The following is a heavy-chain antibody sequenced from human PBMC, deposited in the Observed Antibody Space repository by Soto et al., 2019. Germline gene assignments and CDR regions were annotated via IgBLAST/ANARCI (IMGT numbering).Heavy chain of an antibody. D-gene: IGHD3-3*01. J-gene: IGHJ6*02. CDR1: GYTFPGSY. CDR2: INPNSGGT. V-gene: IGHV1-2*04. CDR3: ARGHPTLYYDFWRSGMDV. Sequence: ASVKVSCKASGYTFPGSYMHWVRQAPGQGLEWMGWINPNSGGTNYAQKFQGWVTMTRDTSISTAYMELSRLRSDDTAVYYCARGHPTLYYDFWRSGMDVWGQGTTVTVSS.